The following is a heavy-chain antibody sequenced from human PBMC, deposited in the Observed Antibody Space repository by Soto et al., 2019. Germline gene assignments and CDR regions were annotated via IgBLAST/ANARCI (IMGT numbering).Heavy chain of an antibody. D-gene: IGHD3-22*01. J-gene: IGHJ4*02. CDR3: ARRPYDSSGYYWAPFDY. V-gene: IGHV4-39*01. Sequence: QLQLQESGPGLVKPSETLSLTCTVSGGSISSSSYYWGWIRQPPGKGLEWIGSIYYSGSTYYNPSIKSRVTISVDTSKNQFSLKLSSVTAADTAVYYCARRPYDSSGYYWAPFDYWGQGTLVTVSS. CDR2: IYYSGST. CDR1: GGSISSSSYY.